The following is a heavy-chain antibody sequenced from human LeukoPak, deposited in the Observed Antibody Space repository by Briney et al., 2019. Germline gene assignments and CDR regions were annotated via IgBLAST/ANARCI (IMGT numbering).Heavy chain of an antibody. D-gene: IGHD6-13*01. CDR1: GYRVTRYG. Sequence: GAPGKGSCKASGYRVTRYGISWGREAPGPGGRWVGGIRTYNGDTSYAQILQGRLTMTKATSTSTVYMELRSLRSDDTAIYYCARGRIAAAGTGWFDPWGQGTLVTVSS. CDR3: ARGRIAAAGTGWFDP. V-gene: IGHV1-18*01. CDR2: IRTYNGDT. J-gene: IGHJ5*02.